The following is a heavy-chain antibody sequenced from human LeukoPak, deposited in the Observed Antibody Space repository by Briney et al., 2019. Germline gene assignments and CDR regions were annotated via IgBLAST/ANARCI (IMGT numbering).Heavy chain of an antibody. V-gene: IGHV3-30-3*01. CDR3: ARGTGSGSYYFGY. CDR1: GFTFSSYA. D-gene: IGHD3-10*01. J-gene: IGHJ4*02. CDR2: TSYDGINK. Sequence: PGGSLRLSCEASGFTFSSYAMHWVRQAPGRGLEWVAITSYDGINKYYADSVKGRFTISRDNPKNTLHLQMNSLRAEDTAVYYCARGTGSGSYYFGYWGQGTLVTVSS.